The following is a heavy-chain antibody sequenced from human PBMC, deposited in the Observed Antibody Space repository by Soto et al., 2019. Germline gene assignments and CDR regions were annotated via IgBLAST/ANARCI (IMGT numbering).Heavy chain of an antibody. CDR3: ARDIPYSGYGTFDY. V-gene: IGHV4-59*01. D-gene: IGHD5-12*01. J-gene: IGHJ4*02. CDR2: IYNSGST. CDR1: GGSISSYY. Sequence: QVQLQESGPGLAKPSETLSLTCTVSGGSISSYYWSWIRQPPGKGLEWIGYIYNSGSTNYNPSLKSRVTISVDTSKNQFSLKLSSVTAADTAVYYCARDIPYSGYGTFDYWGQGTLVTVSS.